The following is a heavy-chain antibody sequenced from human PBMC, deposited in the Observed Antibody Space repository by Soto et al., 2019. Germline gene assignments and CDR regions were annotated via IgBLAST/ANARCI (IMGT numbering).Heavy chain of an antibody. V-gene: IGHV4-61*01. CDR2: IYLNGSA. CDR3: AREGSDVSAWYRTYAFDI. CDR1: GDSVNTKSLY. J-gene: IGHJ3*02. Sequence: PETLSLTCTVSGDSVNTKSLYWTWPWQSPGVDREGSGYIYLNGSAEYNSSLKRRVTISIDTPKHQFSQMLNLGPTAHSAVYYCAREGSDVSAWYRTYAFDIWGQGTVVTVSS. D-gene: IGHD6-13*01.